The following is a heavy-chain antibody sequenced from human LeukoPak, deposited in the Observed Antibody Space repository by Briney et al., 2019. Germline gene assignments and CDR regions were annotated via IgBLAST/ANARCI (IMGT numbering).Heavy chain of an antibody. CDR3: ASALIYCSGGSCYVGGAFDI. V-gene: IGHV4-61*01. Sequence: SETLSLTCTVSGGSVSSGSYYWSWIRQPPGKGLEWIGYIYYSGSTNYNPSLKSRVTISADTSKNQFSLKLSSVTAADTAVYYCASALIYCSGGSCYVGGAFDIWGQGTMVTVSS. CDR1: GGSVSSGSYY. J-gene: IGHJ3*02. D-gene: IGHD2-15*01. CDR2: IYYSGST.